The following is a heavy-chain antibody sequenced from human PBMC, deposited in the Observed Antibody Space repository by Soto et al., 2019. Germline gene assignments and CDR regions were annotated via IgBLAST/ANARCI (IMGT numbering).Heavy chain of an antibody. CDR3: ARFTGYYHNWFDP. J-gene: IGHJ5*02. CDR2: IYYSGST. V-gene: IGHV4-30-4*01. D-gene: IGHD3-9*01. Sequence: SETLSLTCTVSGGSISSGDYYWSWIRQPPGKGLEWIGYIYYSGSTYYNPSLKSRVTISVDTSKNQFSLKLSSVTAADTAVYYCARFTGYYHNWFDPWGQGTLVTVSS. CDR1: GGSISSGDYY.